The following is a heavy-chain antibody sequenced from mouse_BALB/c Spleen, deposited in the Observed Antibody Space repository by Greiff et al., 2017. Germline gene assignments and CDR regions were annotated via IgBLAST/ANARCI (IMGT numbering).Heavy chain of an antibody. Sequence: EVQRVESGPGLVKPSQSLSLTCSVTGYSITSVYYWNWIRQFPGNKLEWMGYISYDGSNNYNPSLKNRISITRDTSKNQFFLKLNSVTTEDTATYYCALSYDGYAMGYWGQGTSVTVSS. CDR3: ALSYDGYAMGY. D-gene: IGHD2-14*01. J-gene: IGHJ4*01. V-gene: IGHV3-6*02. CDR1: GYSITSVYY. CDR2: ISYDGSN.